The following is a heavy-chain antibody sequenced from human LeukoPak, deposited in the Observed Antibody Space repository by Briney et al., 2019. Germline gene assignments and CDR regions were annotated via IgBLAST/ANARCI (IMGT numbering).Heavy chain of an antibody. Sequence: SETLSLTCAVYGESFSGYYWSWIRQPPGKGLEWIGEINHSGSTNYNPSLKSRVTISVDTSKNQFSLKLSSVTAADTAVYYCARVGDGYNFSYWGQGTLVTVSS. CDR1: GESFSGYY. J-gene: IGHJ4*02. CDR3: ARVGDGYNFSY. D-gene: IGHD5-24*01. CDR2: INHSGST. V-gene: IGHV4-34*01.